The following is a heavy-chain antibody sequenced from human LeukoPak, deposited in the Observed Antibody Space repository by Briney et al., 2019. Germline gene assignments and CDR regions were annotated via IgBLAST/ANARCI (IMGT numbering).Heavy chain of an antibody. V-gene: IGHV1-3*01. D-gene: IGHD2-2*01. J-gene: IGHJ4*02. Sequence: ASVKVSCKASGYTFTSYAMHWVRQAPGQRLEWMGWINAGNGNTKYSQKFQGRVTITRDTSASTAYMELSSLRSEDTAVYYCARENVCGFSTNCYWDIDYWGQGTLVTVSS. CDR3: ARENVCGFSTNCYWDIDY. CDR2: INAGNGNT. CDR1: GYTFTSYA.